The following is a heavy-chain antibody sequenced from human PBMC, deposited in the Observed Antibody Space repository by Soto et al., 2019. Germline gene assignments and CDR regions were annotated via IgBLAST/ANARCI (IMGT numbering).Heavy chain of an antibody. CDR2: IYYSGST. V-gene: IGHV4-31*03. CDR1: GGSISSGGYY. J-gene: IGHJ3*02. Sequence: SETLSLTCTVSGGSISSGGYYWSWIRQHPGKGLEWIGYIYYSGSTYYNPSLKSRVTISVDTSKNQFSLKLSSVTAADTAVYYCAGGLRWVPAANGAFDIWGQGTMVTVSS. CDR3: AGGLRWVPAANGAFDI. D-gene: IGHD2-2*01.